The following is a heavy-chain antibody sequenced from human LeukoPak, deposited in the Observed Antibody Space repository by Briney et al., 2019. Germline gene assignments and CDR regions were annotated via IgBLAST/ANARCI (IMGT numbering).Heavy chain of an antibody. J-gene: IGHJ4*02. CDR1: GYTFTSYG. Sequence: PGASVKVSCTASGYTFTSYGISWVRQAPGQGLEWMGWINPNSGGTNYAQKLQGRITMTSDTSTSTVYMELSSLRSEDTAVYYCARFAVHRRLAVNGQFGLDYWGQGTRVTVSS. CDR3: ARFAVHRRLAVNGQFGLDY. V-gene: IGHV1-18*01. CDR2: INPNSGGT. D-gene: IGHD6-19*01.